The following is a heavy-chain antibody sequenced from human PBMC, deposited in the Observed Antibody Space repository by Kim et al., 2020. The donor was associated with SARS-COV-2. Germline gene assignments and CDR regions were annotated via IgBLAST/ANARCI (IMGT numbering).Heavy chain of an antibody. D-gene: IGHD3-9*01. Sequence: GGSLRLSCAASGFTFSSYSMNWVRQAPGKGLEWVSSISSSSSYIYYADSVKGRFTISRDNAKNSLYLQMNSLRAEDTAVYYCARHLPRYFAPSYYYYGMDVWGQGTTVTVSS. J-gene: IGHJ6*02. CDR3: ARHLPRYFAPSYYYYGMDV. V-gene: IGHV3-21*01. CDR2: ISSSSSYI. CDR1: GFTFSSYS.